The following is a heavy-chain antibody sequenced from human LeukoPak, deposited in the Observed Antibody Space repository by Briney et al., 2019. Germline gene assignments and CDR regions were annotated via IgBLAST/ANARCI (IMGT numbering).Heavy chain of an antibody. Sequence: ASVKVSCKASGYTFTSYYMHWVRQAPGQGLEWMGGIIPIFGTANYAQKFQGRVTITADESTSTAYMELSSLRSEDTAVYYCARDAYYYGSGSYAFDIWGQGTMVTVSS. CDR3: ARDAYYYGSGSYAFDI. D-gene: IGHD3-10*01. J-gene: IGHJ3*02. CDR1: GYTFTSYY. V-gene: IGHV1-69*13. CDR2: IIPIFGTA.